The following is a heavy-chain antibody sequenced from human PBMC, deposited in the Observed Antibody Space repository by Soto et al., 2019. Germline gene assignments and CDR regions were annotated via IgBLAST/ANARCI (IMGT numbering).Heavy chain of an antibody. V-gene: IGHV3-9*01. Sequence: GGSLRLSCVASGFKFDEYGMHWVRQAPGKGLEWVSGISWNSANIGYADSVEGRFTISRDNAKNSLYLQMNSLRAEDTALYYCAKMRRSRHAYWGQGTLVTVSS. CDR1: GFKFDEYG. CDR2: ISWNSANI. CDR3: AKMRRSRHAY. J-gene: IGHJ1*01. D-gene: IGHD3-10*01.